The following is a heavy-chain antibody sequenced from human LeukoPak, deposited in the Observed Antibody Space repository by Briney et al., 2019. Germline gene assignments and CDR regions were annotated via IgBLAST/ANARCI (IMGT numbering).Heavy chain of an antibody. CDR3: AREINDIVATIRGDAFDI. V-gene: IGHV1-18*01. D-gene: IGHD5-12*01. Sequence: RASVKVSCKASGYTFTSYGISWVRQAPGQGLEWMGWISAYNGNTNYAQKLQGRVTMTTDTPTSTAYMELRSLRSDDTAVYYCAREINDIVATIRGDAFDIWGQGTMVTVSS. CDR2: ISAYNGNT. CDR1: GYTFTSYG. J-gene: IGHJ3*02.